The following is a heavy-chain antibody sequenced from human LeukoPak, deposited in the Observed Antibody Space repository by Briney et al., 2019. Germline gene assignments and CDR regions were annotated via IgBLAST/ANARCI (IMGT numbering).Heavy chain of an antibody. V-gene: IGHV4-59*08. CDR3: ARRYNRGSLDY. Sequence: PSETLSLTCTVSGGSISSNYWSWIRQPPGKRLEWIGYIDYRGTTNHNPSLKSRVTISVDTSKNQFSLKLNSVTAADTAVYYCARRYNRGSLDYWGQGTLATVSS. J-gene: IGHJ4*02. CDR2: IDYRGTT. CDR1: GGSISSNY. D-gene: IGHD6-19*01.